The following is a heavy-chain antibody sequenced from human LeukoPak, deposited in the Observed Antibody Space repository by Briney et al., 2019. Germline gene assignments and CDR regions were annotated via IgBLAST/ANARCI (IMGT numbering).Heavy chain of an antibody. J-gene: IGHJ3*02. D-gene: IGHD1-26*01. CDR1: GGSISTGDYS. CDR2: IYHSGST. V-gene: IGHV4-30-2*01. CDR3: ARQGRSYFDAFDI. Sequence: PSQTLSLTCAVSGGSISTGDYSWSWIRQPPGKGLEWIGYIYHSGSTYYNPSLKSRLTISVDKSKNQFSLKLSSVTAADTAVYYCARQGRSYFDAFDIWGQGTMVTVSS.